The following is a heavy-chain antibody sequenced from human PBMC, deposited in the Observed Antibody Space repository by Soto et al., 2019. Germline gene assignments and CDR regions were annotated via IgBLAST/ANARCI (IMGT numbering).Heavy chain of an antibody. CDR1: GGVFRNYA. D-gene: IGHD1-26*01. Sequence: QVQLVQSGAEVKKPGSSVKVSCKASGGVFRNYAINWGRQAPGQGLEWMGGIIPVFGTADYPQKFQGRVTITADESTTTAYMELTSLKTEDTAVYFCARDRWRSYAFDSWGQGTLVTVAS. CDR2: IIPVFGTA. V-gene: IGHV1-69*01. J-gene: IGHJ5*01. CDR3: ARDRWRSYAFDS.